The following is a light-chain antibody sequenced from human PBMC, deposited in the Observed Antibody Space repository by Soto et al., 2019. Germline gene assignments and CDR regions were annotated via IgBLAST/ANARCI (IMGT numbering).Light chain of an antibody. CDR3: QLRSTFMYI. CDR1: EGVSAY. V-gene: IGKV3D-11*01. J-gene: IGKJ2*01. Sequence: DIVLTQTPATLSLSPGERATFSCRASEGVSAYLNWYQHKPGQPPRLLIYDTSKRATGIPDRFSGSRSRTDFTLTISSLESEDFAVYYCQLRSTFMYIFGQGTKLEIK. CDR2: DTS.